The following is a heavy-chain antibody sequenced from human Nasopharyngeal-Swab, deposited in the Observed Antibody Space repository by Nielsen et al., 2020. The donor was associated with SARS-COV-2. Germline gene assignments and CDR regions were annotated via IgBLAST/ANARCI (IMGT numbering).Heavy chain of an antibody. CDR2: MNPNSDNT. J-gene: IGHJ3*02. D-gene: IGHD4-17*01. Sequence: WVRQAPGQGLEWMGWMNPNSDNTGYAQKFQGRVTMTRNTSISTAYMELSSLRSEDTAVYYCARGYMTTVTFDAFDIWGQGTMVTVSS. V-gene: IGHV1-8*01. CDR3: ARGYMTTVTFDAFDI.